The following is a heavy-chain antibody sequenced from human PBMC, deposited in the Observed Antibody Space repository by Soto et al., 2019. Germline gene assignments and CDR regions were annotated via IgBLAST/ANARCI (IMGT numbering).Heavy chain of an antibody. J-gene: IGHJ6*02. D-gene: IGHD3-10*01. CDR2: ISSTSSTK. CDR3: ARRITMVRGPYYYYGLDV. Sequence: GGSLKLSGSASGFTFSSHAITWFRQAPVKGLEWVSFISSTSSTKNYADSVKGRFTISRDNAKNSLYLQMSSLRDEDTAVYYCARRITMVRGPYYYYGLDVWGQGTTVTVSS. V-gene: IGHV3-48*02. CDR1: GFTFSSHA.